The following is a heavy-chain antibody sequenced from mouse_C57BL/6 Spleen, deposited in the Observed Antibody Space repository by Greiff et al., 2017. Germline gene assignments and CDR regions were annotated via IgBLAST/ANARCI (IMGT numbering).Heavy chain of an antibody. D-gene: IGHD2-3*01. J-gene: IGHJ4*01. V-gene: IGHV1-15*01. Sequence: QVQLQQSGAELVRPGASVTLSCKASGYTFTDYEMHWVKQTPVHGLEWIGAIDPETGGTAYNQKFKGKAILTADKSSSTAYMELRSLTSEDSAVYYCTRRGWLLRGYYAMDYWGQGTSVTVSS. CDR3: TRRGWLLRGYYAMDY. CDR1: GYTFTDYE. CDR2: IDPETGGT.